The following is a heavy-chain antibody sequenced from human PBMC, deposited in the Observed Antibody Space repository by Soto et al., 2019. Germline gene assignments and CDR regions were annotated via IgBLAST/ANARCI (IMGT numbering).Heavy chain of an antibody. J-gene: IGHJ4*02. CDR1: GRSVSSGGYY. CDR2: IYYSGTT. Sequence: SETLSLTCTVSGRSVSSGGYYWSWIRQPPGKGLEWIGYIYYSGTTNYNPSLKSRVAISVDTSKNQFSLNLRSVTAADTAIYYCARGYNGGWYLNDYWGQGTLVTVSS. D-gene: IGHD6-19*01. V-gene: IGHV4-61*08. CDR3: ARGYNGGWYLNDY.